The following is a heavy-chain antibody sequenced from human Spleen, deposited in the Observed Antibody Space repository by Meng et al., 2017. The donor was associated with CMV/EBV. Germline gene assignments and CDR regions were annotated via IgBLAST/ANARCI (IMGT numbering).Heavy chain of an antibody. V-gene: IGHV4-39*06. D-gene: IGHD6-13*01. Sequence: QQVHVPGPGLATASETPSLPHAFAYSSISINSYYLGQIRQPPGKGLEWIESSYYSRSTYDNPSLKILVTIAVYTTKNQFALKLSCFTASDTSVYYCARDPMYSNSWGQGTLVTVSS. CDR1: YSSISINSYY. CDR2: SYYSRST. J-gene: IGHJ4*02. CDR3: ARDPMYSNS.